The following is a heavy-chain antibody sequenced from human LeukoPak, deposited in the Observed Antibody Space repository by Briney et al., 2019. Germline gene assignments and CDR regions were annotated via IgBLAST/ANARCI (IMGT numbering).Heavy chain of an antibody. CDR2: IYTSGST. D-gene: IGHD2-2*01. J-gene: IGHJ5*02. V-gene: IGHV4-61*02. CDR3: AIHYTEDIVVGPAASPETRNNWFDP. CDR1: GGSISSGSYY. Sequence: SQTLSLTCTVSGGSISSGSYYWSWIRQPAGKGLEWIGRIYTSGSTNYNPSLKSRVTISVDTSKSQFSLKLRSVTAADTALYYCAIHYTEDIVVGPAASPETRNNWFDPWGQGTLVTVSS.